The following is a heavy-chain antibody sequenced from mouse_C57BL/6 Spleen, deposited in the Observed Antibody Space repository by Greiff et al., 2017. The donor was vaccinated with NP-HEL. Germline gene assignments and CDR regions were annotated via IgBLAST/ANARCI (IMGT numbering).Heavy chain of an antibody. D-gene: IGHD2-3*01. CDR1: GFNIKDDY. Sequence: EVQLQQSGAELVRPGASVKLSCTASGFNIKDDYMHWVKQRPEQGLEWIGWIDPENGDTEYASKFQGKATITADTSSNTAYLQLSSLTSEDTAFYYCTADDGYPFGDWGQGTLVTVSA. V-gene: IGHV14-4*01. CDR3: TADDGYPFGD. CDR2: IDPENGDT. J-gene: IGHJ3*01.